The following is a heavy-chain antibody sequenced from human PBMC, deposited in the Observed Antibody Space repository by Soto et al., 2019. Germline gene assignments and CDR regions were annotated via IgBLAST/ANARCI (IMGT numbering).Heavy chain of an antibody. D-gene: IGHD6-13*01. CDR2: IDPSDSYT. CDR3: ASIAAAGTGSYYYGMDV. V-gene: IGHV5-10-1*01. Sequence: GESLKISCKGSGYSFTSYWISWVRQMPGKGLEWMGRIDPSDSYTNYSPSFQGHVTISADKSISTAYLQWSSLKASDTAMYYCASIAAAGTGSYYYGMDVWGQVTTVTVSS. J-gene: IGHJ6*02. CDR1: GYSFTSYW.